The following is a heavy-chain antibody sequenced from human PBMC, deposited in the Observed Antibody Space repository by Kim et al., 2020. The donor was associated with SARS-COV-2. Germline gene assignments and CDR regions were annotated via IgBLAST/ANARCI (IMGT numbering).Heavy chain of an antibody. Sequence: SETLSLTCAVYGGSFSGYDWTWIRQPPGKGLEWIGEINQDGSTKYNPSLKSRVIISADTSKNQFSLKLTSVTAADTAVYYCAREAIYTGLDPWGQGTLAT. CDR3: AREAIYTGLDP. CDR2: INQDGST. D-gene: IGHD3-9*01. J-gene: IGHJ5*02. CDR1: GGSFSGYD. V-gene: IGHV4-34*01.